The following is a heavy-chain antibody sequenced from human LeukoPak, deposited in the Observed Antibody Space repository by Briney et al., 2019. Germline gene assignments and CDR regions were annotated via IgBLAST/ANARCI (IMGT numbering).Heavy chain of an antibody. CDR3: ARAGDILTGLDAFDI. CDR2: IWFDGIRK. V-gene: IGHV3-33*01. J-gene: IGHJ3*02. D-gene: IGHD3-9*01. CDR1: GFTFSNYG. Sequence: PGRSLRLSCAASGFTFSNYGMHWVRQVPGKGLEWVTAIWFDGIRKYYADSVKGRFTISRDNSKNTLYLQMNSLRAEDTAVYYCARAGDILTGLDAFDIWGQGTMVTVSS.